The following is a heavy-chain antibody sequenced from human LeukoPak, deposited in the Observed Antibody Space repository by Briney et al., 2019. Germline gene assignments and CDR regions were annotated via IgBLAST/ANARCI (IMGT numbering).Heavy chain of an antibody. D-gene: IGHD6-13*01. J-gene: IGHJ6*03. V-gene: IGHV4-39*07. Sequence: SETLSLTCTISGGSISSSNYYWAWIRQPPGKGLEWIGSIYYSGNTYYNPSLNSRVTISLDTSNNQFSLKLSSVTAADTAVYYCARGVQLRSRWYYGSYYYYYMDVWGKGTTVIISS. CDR2: IYYSGNT. CDR3: ARGVQLRSRWYYGSYYYYYMDV. CDR1: GGSISSSNYY.